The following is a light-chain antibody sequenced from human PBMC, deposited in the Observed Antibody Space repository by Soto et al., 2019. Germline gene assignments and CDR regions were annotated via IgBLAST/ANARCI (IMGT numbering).Light chain of an antibody. CDR1: QSVSRY. J-gene: IGKJ4*01. CDR3: QQRSNWPLT. Sequence: EIVLTQSPATLSLSPGERATLSCRASQSVSRYLAWYQQKPGQAPRLLIYDASNRATGIPARFSGSGSGTDFTLTISSLEAEDFAVYYYQQRSNWPLTFGGGTKVEIK. V-gene: IGKV3-11*01. CDR2: DAS.